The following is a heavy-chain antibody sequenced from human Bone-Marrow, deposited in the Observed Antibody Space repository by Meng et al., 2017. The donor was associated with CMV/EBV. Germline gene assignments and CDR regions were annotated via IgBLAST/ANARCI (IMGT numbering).Heavy chain of an antibody. Sequence: GGSLRLSCAASGFTFSSYSMNWVRQAPGKGLEWVSSISSSSSYIYYADSVKGRFTISRDNAKTSLYLQMNSLRAEDTAVYYCARGPTRTELIDYWGQGTLVTVSS. CDR3: ARGPTRTELIDY. CDR2: ISSSSSYI. J-gene: IGHJ4*02. CDR1: GFTFSSYS. D-gene: IGHD1-26*01. V-gene: IGHV3-21*01.